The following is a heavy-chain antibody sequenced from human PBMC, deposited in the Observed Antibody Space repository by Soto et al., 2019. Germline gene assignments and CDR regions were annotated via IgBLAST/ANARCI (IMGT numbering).Heavy chain of an antibody. J-gene: IGHJ1*01. Sequence: GESVNFSCPGSGDSLCADVIGCVRQLSGEGLEWMGIIYPGDSDTRYGPSFQGQVTISADKSLSTAYLQWSGLKASDTALDECARGITGISHPYQFDRWGQVILVSVSS. CDR3: ARGITGISHPYQFDR. V-gene: IGHV5-51*01. CDR2: IYPGDSDT. CDR1: GDSLCADV. D-gene: IGHD1-20*01.